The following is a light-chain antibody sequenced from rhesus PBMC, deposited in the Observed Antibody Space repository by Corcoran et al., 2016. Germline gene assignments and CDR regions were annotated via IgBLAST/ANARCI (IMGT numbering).Light chain of an antibody. CDR1: QGISSC. CDR3: LQYSSGPPT. J-gene: IGKJ1*01. CDR2: KAS. V-gene: IGKV1-22*01. Sequence: DIQMTQSPSSLSASVGDKVTITCHASQGISSCLAWYQQKPGKAPKLLNYKASSLQSGVPSRVSGSGSGTDYTLTLSSLQSDDFATYYCLQYSSGPPTFGQGTKVDIK.